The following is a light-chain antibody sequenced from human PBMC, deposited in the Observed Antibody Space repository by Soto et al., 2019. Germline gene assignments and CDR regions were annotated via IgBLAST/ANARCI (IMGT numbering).Light chain of an antibody. CDR1: QNGNSW. Sequence: DVPMTQSPSTLSASLGDRAIRTCRVSQNGNSWLAWFQQKPGTAPKLLIYKASILEGGVSSRFSGSGSGTEFTLTICSLQPDDFATHFCLQYNSFPYTFGQGSKLEMK. CDR2: KAS. V-gene: IGKV1-5*03. J-gene: IGKJ2*01. CDR3: LQYNSFPYT.